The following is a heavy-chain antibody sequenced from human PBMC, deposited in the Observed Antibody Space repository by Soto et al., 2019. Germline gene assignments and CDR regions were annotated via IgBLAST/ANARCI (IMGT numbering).Heavy chain of an antibody. CDR3: ARGGGSSGWYPYYFDY. D-gene: IGHD6-19*01. CDR2: INAGNGNT. CDR1: GYTFTSYA. Sequence: ASVRVSCKASGYTFTSYAMHWVRQAPGQRLEWMGWINAGNGNTKYSQKFQGRVTITRDTSASTAYMELSSLRSEDTAVYYCARGGGSSGWYPYYFDYWGQGTLVTVSS. J-gene: IGHJ4*02. V-gene: IGHV1-3*01.